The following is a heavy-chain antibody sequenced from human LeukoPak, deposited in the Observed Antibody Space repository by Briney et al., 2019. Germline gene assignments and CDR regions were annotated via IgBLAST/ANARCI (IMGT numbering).Heavy chain of an antibody. D-gene: IGHD5-24*01. CDR1: GYIFTRYY. J-gene: IGHJ4*02. Sequence: GASVKVSCKAPGYIFTRYYMHWVRQAAGQGLEWMGIIDPSGGSTSYAQNFQGGVTMTRDATTNTVYLELSSLRSEDTAVYYCARDFGEMPNYWGQGTLVTVSS. V-gene: IGHV1-46*01. CDR2: IDPSGGST. CDR3: ARDFGEMPNY.